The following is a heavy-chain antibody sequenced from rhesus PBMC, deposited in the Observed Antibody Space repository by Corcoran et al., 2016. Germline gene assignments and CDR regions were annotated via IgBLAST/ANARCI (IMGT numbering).Heavy chain of an antibody. Sequence: QVQLQESGPGPVKPSETLSLTWPSSGYSISSGYYWGWIRQPPGKGLGWIGSIYGSGGSNYLNPSLKSRVTLSVDTSKNQFSLKLSSVTAADTAVYYCARVSHGLDSWGQGVVVTVSS. CDR3: ARVSHGLDS. CDR1: GYSISSGYY. V-gene: IGHV4S14*01. CDR2: IYGSGGSN. J-gene: IGHJ6*01.